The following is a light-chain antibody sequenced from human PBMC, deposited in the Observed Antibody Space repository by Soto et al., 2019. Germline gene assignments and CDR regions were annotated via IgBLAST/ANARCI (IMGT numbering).Light chain of an antibody. Sequence: DIQMTQSPSTLSASVGDRVTITCRASQSISSWLAWYQQKPGKAPKLLMYDASSLDSGVPSRFSGSGSGTDFTLTISNLQPDDFATYYCQQYNAYPWTFGQGTKVEIK. CDR2: DAS. V-gene: IGKV1-5*01. CDR1: QSISSW. CDR3: QQYNAYPWT. J-gene: IGKJ1*01.